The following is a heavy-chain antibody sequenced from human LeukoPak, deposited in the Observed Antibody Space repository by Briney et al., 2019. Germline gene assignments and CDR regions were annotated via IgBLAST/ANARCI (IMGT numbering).Heavy chain of an antibody. Sequence: GGSLRLSCAASGFTLSTYTMSWVRQAPGKGLEWVSAISGSGGSTYYADSVKGRFTISRDNSKNTLYLQMNSLRAEDTAVYYCAKLSPVIFPYDYWGQGTLVTVSS. V-gene: IGHV3-23*01. CDR3: AKLSPVIFPYDY. CDR1: GFTLSTYT. J-gene: IGHJ4*02. CDR2: ISGSGGST. D-gene: IGHD3-10*01.